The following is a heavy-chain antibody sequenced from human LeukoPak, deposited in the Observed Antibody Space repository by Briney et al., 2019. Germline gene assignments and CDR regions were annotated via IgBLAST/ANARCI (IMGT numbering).Heavy chain of an antibody. V-gene: IGHV3-23*01. J-gene: IGHJ4*02. Sequence: GGSLRLCCAASGFTFSSYAMSWVRQAPGKGLEWVSAISGSGGSTYYADSVKGRFTISRDNAKNSLYLQMNSLRAEDTAVYYCARDNRFHSGYDRALDYWGQGTLVTVSS. CDR3: ARDNRFHSGYDRALDY. CDR2: ISGSGGST. CDR1: GFTFSSYA. D-gene: IGHD5-12*01.